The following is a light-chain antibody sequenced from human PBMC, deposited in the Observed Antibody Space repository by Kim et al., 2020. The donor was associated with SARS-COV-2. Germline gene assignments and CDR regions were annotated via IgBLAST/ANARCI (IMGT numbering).Light chain of an antibody. V-gene: IGLV3-1*01. CDR3: QAWDGTTVV. Sequence: LSPGQTASITCSGDNLGNKYVCWYQQKPGQSPVLVIYQNTKRPSGIPERFSGSNSGNTATLTISGTQAMDESDFYCQAWDGTTVVFGGGTQLTVL. J-gene: IGLJ2*01. CDR2: QNT. CDR1: NLGNKY.